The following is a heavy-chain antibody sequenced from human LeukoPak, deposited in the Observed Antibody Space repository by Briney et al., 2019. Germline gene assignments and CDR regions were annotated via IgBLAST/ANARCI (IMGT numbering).Heavy chain of an antibody. CDR3: AREGPSFWSGPDYGMDV. V-gene: IGHV4-34*01. D-gene: IGHD3-3*01. CDR2: INHSGST. J-gene: IGHJ6*02. Sequence: SETLSLTCAVFGGSFSDYYWSWIRQPPGKGLEWIGEINHSGSTNYNPSLKSRVTISVDTSKNQFSLKLSSVTAADTAVYYCAREGPSFWSGPDYGMDVWGQGTTVTVSS. CDR1: GGSFSDYY.